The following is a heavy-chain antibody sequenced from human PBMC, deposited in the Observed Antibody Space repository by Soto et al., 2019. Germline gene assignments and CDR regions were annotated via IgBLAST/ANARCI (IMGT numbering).Heavy chain of an antibody. CDR2: VLVGGST. Sequence: GGSLRLSCAASGFTCSSYDMSWVRQAPGKGLEWVSTVLVGGSTHYPDSVKGRFTVSRDNSKNTVFLQMNSLTAGDTAVYYCAKATATGGGAFDICGQGTMVTVSS. CDR3: AKATATGGGAFDI. D-gene: IGHD2-8*02. J-gene: IGHJ3*02. CDR1: GFTCSSYD. V-gene: IGHV3-23*01.